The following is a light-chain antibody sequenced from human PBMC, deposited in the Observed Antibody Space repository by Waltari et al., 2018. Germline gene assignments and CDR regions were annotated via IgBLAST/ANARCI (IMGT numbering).Light chain of an antibody. J-gene: IGLJ1*01. Sequence: QSALTQPASVSGSPGQSITISCTGTSSDVGRYNLVSWYQQHPGKAPKLMIFEVTKRPSGVSNRFSGSTSVNPASLTISWLQAEDEADYYCCSYAGSATPYVFGTGTKVTVL. CDR1: SSDVGRYNL. CDR2: EVT. V-gene: IGLV2-23*02. CDR3: CSYAGSATPYV.